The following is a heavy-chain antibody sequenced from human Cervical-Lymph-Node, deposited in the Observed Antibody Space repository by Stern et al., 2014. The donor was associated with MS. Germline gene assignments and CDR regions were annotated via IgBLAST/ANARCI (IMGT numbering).Heavy chain of an antibody. J-gene: IGHJ4*02. CDR2: SNANTGDA. Sequence: VQLVQSGAEVEKPGTSVKVSCKASGYTFTGYYMHWVRQAPGQGLEWMAWSNANTGDAKYAQRLQSRVSMARDTSINTAYLEVNWLRSDDTAVYFCARDPAGTALAPEFFDHWGQGTLVTVS. CDR1: GYTFTGYY. V-gene: IGHV1-2*02. CDR3: ARDPAGTALAPEFFDH. D-gene: IGHD1-1*01.